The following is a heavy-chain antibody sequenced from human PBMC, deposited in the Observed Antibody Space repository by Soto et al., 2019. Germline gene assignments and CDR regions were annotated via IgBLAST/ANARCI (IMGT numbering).Heavy chain of an antibody. CDR1: GGSISSYY. V-gene: IGHV4-59*08. CDR2: IYYSGST. J-gene: IGHJ4*02. D-gene: IGHD4-17*01. Sequence: QVQLQESGPGLVKPSETLSLTCTVSGGSISSYYWSWIRQPPGKGLEWIGYIYYSGSTNYNPSLKSRVTISVDTSKNQFSLKLSSVTAADTAVYYCARVDYGDYGVDYWGQGTLVTVSS. CDR3: ARVDYGDYGVDY.